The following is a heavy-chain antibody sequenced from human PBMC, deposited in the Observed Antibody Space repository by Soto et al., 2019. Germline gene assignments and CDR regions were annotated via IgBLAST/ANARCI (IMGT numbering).Heavy chain of an antibody. CDR1: GFAFYVFA. Sequence: GGSMGLSCSASGFAFYVFAMDWVRQAQGKGLEYVAAISSNGGSIYYVDSVKGRFTISRDNSKSTLYLQMSSLRPEDTAVYYCVKGYGSGTYYVEYFDYWGQGTLVTVSS. J-gene: IGHJ4*02. CDR2: ISSNGGSI. D-gene: IGHD3-10*01. V-gene: IGHV3-64D*06. CDR3: VKGYGSGTYYVEYFDY.